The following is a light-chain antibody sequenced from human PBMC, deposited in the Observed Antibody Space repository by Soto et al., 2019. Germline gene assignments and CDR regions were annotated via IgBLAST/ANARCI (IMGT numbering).Light chain of an antibody. J-gene: IGKJ5*01. CDR2: AAS. CDR3: QQLNSYPIT. Sequence: DIQLTQSPSFLSASVGARVTITCRASQGISSYLAWYQQKPGKAPKLLIYAASTLQSGVPSRFSVSGSGTEFTLTISSLQPEDFATYYCQQLNSYPITFGQGTLLEIK. CDR1: QGISSY. V-gene: IGKV1-9*01.